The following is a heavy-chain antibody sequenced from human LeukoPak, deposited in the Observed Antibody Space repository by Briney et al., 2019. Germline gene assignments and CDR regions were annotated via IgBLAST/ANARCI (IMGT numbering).Heavy chain of an antibody. Sequence: ASVKVSCKVSGYTLTELSMHWVRQAPGKRLEWMGGFDPEDGETIYAQKFQGRVTMTEDTSTDTAYMELSSLRSEDTAVYYCATVAVGSSCVCFDYWGQGTLVTVSS. CDR1: GYTLTELS. V-gene: IGHV1-24*01. CDR2: FDPEDGET. CDR3: ATVAVGSSCVCFDY. D-gene: IGHD2-15*01. J-gene: IGHJ4*02.